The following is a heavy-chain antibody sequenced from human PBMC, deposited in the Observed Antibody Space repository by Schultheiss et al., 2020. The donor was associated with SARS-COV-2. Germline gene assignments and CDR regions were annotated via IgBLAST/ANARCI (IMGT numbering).Heavy chain of an antibody. CDR2: INSDGSST. Sequence: GGSLRLSCAASGFTFSSYWMHWVRQAPGKGLVWVSRINSDGSSTSYADSVKGRFTISRDNAEKSLYLQMNSLRAEDTAVYYCAKMSGLSLHLVVPAALHYWGQGTLVTVSS. J-gene: IGHJ4*02. CDR3: AKMSGLSLHLVVPAALHY. V-gene: IGHV3-74*01. CDR1: GFTFSSYW. D-gene: IGHD2-2*01.